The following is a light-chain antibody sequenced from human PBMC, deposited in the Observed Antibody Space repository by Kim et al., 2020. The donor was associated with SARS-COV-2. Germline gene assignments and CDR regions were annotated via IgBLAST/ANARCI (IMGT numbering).Light chain of an antibody. J-gene: IGKJ2*01. V-gene: IGKV2-28*01. CDR2: LGS. CDR1: QSLLHINGYNS. Sequence: EPASISCRSSQSLLHINGYNSLDWYLQKPGQSPQLLIYLGSNRASGVPDRFSGSGSGTDFTLKISRVEAEDVGVYFCMQVLQTPYTFGQGTKLEI. CDR3: MQVLQTPYT.